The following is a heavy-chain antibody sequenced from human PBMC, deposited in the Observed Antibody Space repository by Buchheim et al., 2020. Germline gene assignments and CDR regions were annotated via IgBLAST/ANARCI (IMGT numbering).Heavy chain of an antibody. D-gene: IGHD3-22*01. J-gene: IGHJ5*02. V-gene: IGHV3-23*01. CDR2: ISGGGDTT. CDR1: GFTFKNYA. CDR3: AKDFGRGLQRLLLDH. Sequence: EVQLLESGGGLVQPGGSLRLSCAASGFTFKNYAVSWVRQTPGRGLDWVSVISGGGDTTYYADSVKGRFSISRDNSKNTVYLEMNNLRAEDTAVYYCAKDFGRGLQRLLLDHWGQGTL.